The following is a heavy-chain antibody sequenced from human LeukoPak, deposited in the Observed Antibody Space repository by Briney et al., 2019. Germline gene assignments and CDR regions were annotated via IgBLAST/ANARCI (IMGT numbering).Heavy chain of an antibody. Sequence: PSETLSLTCTVSGGSISSSRYYWGWIRQPPGKGLEWIGSISYSGSTYYNPSLKSRVTISVNTSKYQFSLRLSSVTAADTAVYYCASGIDARSDSSDWGQGTLVTVSS. CDR1: GGSISSSRYY. CDR2: ISYSGST. CDR3: ASGIDARSDSSD. J-gene: IGHJ4*02. D-gene: IGHD6-19*01. V-gene: IGHV4-39*01.